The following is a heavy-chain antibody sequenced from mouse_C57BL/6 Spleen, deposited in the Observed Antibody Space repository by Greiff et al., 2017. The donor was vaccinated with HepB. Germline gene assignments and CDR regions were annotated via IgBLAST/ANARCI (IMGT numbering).Heavy chain of an antibody. V-gene: IGHV5-4*03. CDR1: GFTFSSYA. Sequence: EVKLMESGGGLVKPGGSLKLSCAASGFTFSSYAMSWVRQTPEKRLEWVATISDGGSYTYYPDNVKGRFTISRDNAKNNLYLQMSHLKSEDTAMYYCASDRNWDGAMDYWGQGTSVTVSS. D-gene: IGHD4-1*01. CDR3: ASDRNWDGAMDY. CDR2: ISDGGSYT. J-gene: IGHJ4*01.